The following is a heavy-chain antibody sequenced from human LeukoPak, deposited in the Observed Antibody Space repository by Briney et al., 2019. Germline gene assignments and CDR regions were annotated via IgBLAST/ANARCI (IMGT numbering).Heavy chain of an antibody. D-gene: IGHD3-16*02. CDR3: ARTIYDYVWGSYRYVDY. CDR2: IIPIFGTA. V-gene: IGHV1-69*13. Sequence: ASVKVSCKASGGTFSSYAISWVRQAPGQGLEWMGGIIPIFGTANYAQKFQGRVTITADESTSTAYMELRSLRSDDTAVYYCARTIYDYVWGSYRYVDYWGQGTLVTVSS. CDR1: GGTFSSYA. J-gene: IGHJ4*02.